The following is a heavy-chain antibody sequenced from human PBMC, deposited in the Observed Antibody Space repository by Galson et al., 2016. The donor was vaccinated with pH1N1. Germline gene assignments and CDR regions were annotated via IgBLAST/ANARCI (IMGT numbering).Heavy chain of an antibody. CDR1: GCTFSSIG. CDR3: ARAADCTGPSCTYDY. D-gene: IGHD2-2*01. J-gene: IGHJ4*02. V-gene: IGHV1-18*01. Sequence: SVKVSWTAFGCTFSSIGVTGVLQSSGEGLFWVAWLFAYSGATDYAQKFQGGTVIMTTDTSTSTAYMELRSLTSDDTAVYYCARAADCTGPSCTYDYWGQ. CDR2: LFAYSGAT.